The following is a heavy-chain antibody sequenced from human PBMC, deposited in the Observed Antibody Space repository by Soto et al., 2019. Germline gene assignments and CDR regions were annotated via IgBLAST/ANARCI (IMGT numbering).Heavy chain of an antibody. CDR3: AHRRKGVPTPEY. V-gene: IGHV2-5*02. D-gene: IGHD2-8*01. CDR1: GFSLSTSGVG. Sequence: QITLKESGPTLVKPTQTLTLTCTFSGFSLSTSGVGVGWIRQPPGKALEWLALIYWDDDKRYSPSLKSRLTLTQDTSKNQVVLTMTNMDPVDTATYYCAHRRKGVPTPEYWGQGTLVTVSS. CDR2: IYWDDDK. J-gene: IGHJ4*02.